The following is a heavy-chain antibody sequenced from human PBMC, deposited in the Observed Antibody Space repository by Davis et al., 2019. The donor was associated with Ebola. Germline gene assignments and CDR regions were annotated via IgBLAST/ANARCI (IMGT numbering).Heavy chain of an antibody. V-gene: IGHV4-61*05. Sequence: SETLSLTCTVSGGSITSISYFWGWIRQPPGKGLEWIGYIYYSGSTNYNPSLKSRVTISVDTSKNQFSLKLSSVTAADTAVYYCARVSGDIAAAGTYYGMDVWGQGTTVTVSS. J-gene: IGHJ6*02. D-gene: IGHD6-13*01. CDR3: ARVSGDIAAAGTYYGMDV. CDR1: GGSITSISYF. CDR2: IYYSGST.